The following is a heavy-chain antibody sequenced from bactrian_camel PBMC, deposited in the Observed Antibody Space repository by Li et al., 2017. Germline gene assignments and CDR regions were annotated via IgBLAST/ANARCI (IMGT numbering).Heavy chain of an antibody. Sequence: QLVESGGGSVQAGGSLRLSCAASGYTYSSYCMGWFRQAPGEEREAVAAITTGHGSRYYVDSVKGRFTISQSNDPKRLFLQMNSLKPEDTAMYVCAADIGPSPRSIAPMNPFAYNYWGQGTQVTVS. V-gene: IGHV3S28*01. CDR3: AADIGPSPRSIAPMNPFAYNY. CDR1: GYTYSSYC. CDR2: ITTGHGSR. D-gene: IGHD4*01. J-gene: IGHJ4*01.